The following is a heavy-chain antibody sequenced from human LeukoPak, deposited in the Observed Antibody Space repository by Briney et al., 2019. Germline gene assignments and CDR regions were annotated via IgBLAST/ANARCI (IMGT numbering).Heavy chain of an antibody. CDR3: ARGPGELDH. CDR2: IYSSGSS. CDR1: GGSFSGYY. D-gene: IGHD3-10*01. Sequence: SETLSLTCAVYGGSFSGYYWSWIRQPAGKGLEWIGRIYSSGSSTYTPSLKSRVIMSVDTSKNLIYLSLRSVTAADTAVYFCARGPGELDHWGQGTLVTVSS. V-gene: IGHV4-59*10. J-gene: IGHJ4*02.